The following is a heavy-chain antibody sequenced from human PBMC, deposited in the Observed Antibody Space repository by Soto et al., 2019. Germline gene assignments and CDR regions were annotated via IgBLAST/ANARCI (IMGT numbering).Heavy chain of an antibody. CDR1: GGSISSGGYS. CDR2: IYHSGST. V-gene: IGHV4-30-2*01. D-gene: IGHD7-27*01. Sequence: SETLSLTCAVSGGSISSGGYSWSWIRQPPGKGLEWIGYIYHSGSTYYNPSLKSRVTISVDRSKNQFSLKLGSVTAADTAVYYCARDHLGAFHAFDIWGQGTMVTASS. J-gene: IGHJ3*02. CDR3: ARDHLGAFHAFDI.